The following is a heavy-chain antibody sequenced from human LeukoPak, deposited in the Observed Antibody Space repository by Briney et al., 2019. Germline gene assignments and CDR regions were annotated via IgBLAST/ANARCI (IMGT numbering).Heavy chain of an antibody. CDR1: GFTFSTYD. D-gene: IGHD1-26*01. J-gene: IGHJ4*02. Sequence: GGSLILSCAASGFTFSTYDMHWVRQVTGKGLEWVSAIGAGEDTYYLGSVKGRFTISRENAKNVLYLQMNSLRAEDTAVYYCARVEELDYWGQGTLVTVSS. CDR2: IGAGEDT. V-gene: IGHV3-13*04. CDR3: ARVEELDY.